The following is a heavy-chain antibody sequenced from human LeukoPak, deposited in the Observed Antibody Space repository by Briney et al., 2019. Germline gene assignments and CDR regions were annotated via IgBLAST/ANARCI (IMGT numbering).Heavy chain of an antibody. CDR1: GFTFSSFG. V-gene: IGHV3-30*03. J-gene: IGHJ6*02. D-gene: IGHD3-10*01. Sequence: GGSLRLSCAASGFTFSSFGMHWVRQAPGKGLEWVAVLSFDGTTKYYTDSVKGRFTISRDNAKNTLYLQMNSLRAEDTAVYYCARGYYYGSGSSKTMDVWGQGTTVTVSS. CDR3: ARGYYYGSGSSKTMDV. CDR2: LSFDGTTK.